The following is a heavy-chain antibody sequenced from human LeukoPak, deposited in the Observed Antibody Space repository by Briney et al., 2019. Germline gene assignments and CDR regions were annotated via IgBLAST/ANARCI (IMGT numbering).Heavy chain of an antibody. CDR3: ARARGYSYGHDIDY. Sequence: ASVKVSCKASGYTFTSYDINWVRQATGQGLEWMGWMNPNSGNTGFAQKFQGRVTMTRNTSKSTAYMELSSLTSEDTAVYYCARARGYSYGHDIDYWGQGTLVTVSS. V-gene: IGHV1-8*01. CDR2: MNPNSGNT. J-gene: IGHJ4*02. D-gene: IGHD5-18*01. CDR1: GYTFTSYD.